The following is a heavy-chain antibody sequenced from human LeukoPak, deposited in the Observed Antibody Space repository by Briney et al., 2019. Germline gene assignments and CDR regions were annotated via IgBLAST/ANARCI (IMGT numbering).Heavy chain of an antibody. V-gene: IGHV4-38-2*02. CDR1: GYSISNGSY. Sequence: SETLSLTCTVSGYSISNGSYWRWIRQPPGKGPEWIGNIYHSGSTYYNPSLKSRVTISVDTSKNQFSLKLNSVTAADTAVYYCARVPPTVVGHNECYWGQGTLVTVSS. J-gene: IGHJ4*02. CDR3: ARVPPTVVGHNECY. CDR2: IYHSGST. D-gene: IGHD4-23*01.